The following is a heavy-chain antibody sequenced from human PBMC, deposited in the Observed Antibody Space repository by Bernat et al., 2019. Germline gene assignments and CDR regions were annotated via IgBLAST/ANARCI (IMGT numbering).Heavy chain of an antibody. CDR2: INPNSGGT. J-gene: IGHJ6*02. CDR3: ARAMATIGDNYYYYGMDV. D-gene: IGHD5-24*01. V-gene: IGHV1-2*04. Sequence: QVQLVQSGAEVKKPGASVKVSCKASGYTFTGYYMHWVRQAPGQGLEWMGWINPNSGGTNYAQKCQGWGTMTRETSISTAYMELSRLRSDDTAVYYCARAMATIGDNYYYYGMDVWGQGTTVTVSS. CDR1: GYTFTGYY.